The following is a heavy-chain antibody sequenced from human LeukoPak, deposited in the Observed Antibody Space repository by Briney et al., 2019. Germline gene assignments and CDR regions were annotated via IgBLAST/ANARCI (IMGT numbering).Heavy chain of an antibody. J-gene: IGHJ4*02. CDR2: IHYSGNT. D-gene: IGHD1-26*01. V-gene: IGHV4-59*08. CDR1: GGSISTYY. Sequence: PSETLSLTCPVSGGSISTYYWSWVRQSPGKGLEWIAWIHYSGNTQYNPSLKSRVTISVDTSKNQFSLKLNSVTAGDTAVYFCARHRDGGTYPLDFWGQGTLVTVSS. CDR3: ARHRDGGTYPLDF.